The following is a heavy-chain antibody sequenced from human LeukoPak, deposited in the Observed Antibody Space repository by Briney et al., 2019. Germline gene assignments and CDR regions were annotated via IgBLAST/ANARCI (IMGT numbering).Heavy chain of an antibody. J-gene: IGHJ4*02. Sequence: PSETLSLTCTVSGVSISSYYWTWIRQPPGKGLEWIGYIHYSGSSRSHPSLNSRVTMSVDTSKSQFSLKLTSVTAADTAVYYCARGRRTAVVTDFNYWGQGILVTVSS. CDR1: GVSISSYY. V-gene: IGHV4-59*01. CDR2: IHYSGSS. D-gene: IGHD2-21*02. CDR3: ARGRRTAVVTDFNY.